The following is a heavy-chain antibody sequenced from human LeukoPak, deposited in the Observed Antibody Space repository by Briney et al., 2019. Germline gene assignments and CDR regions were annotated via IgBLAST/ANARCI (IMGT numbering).Heavy chain of an antibody. Sequence: GGSLRLSCAVSGITLSNYGMSWVRQAPGKGLEWVAGIGASGGGTNYADSVKGRFTISRDNPKNTLYLQMNSLRGEDTAVYFCAKRGVVIRVILVGFHKEAYYFDSWGQGALVTVSS. J-gene: IGHJ4*02. V-gene: IGHV3-23*01. D-gene: IGHD3-22*01. CDR2: IGASGGGT. CDR3: AKRGVVIRVILVGFHKEAYYFDS. CDR1: GITLSNYG.